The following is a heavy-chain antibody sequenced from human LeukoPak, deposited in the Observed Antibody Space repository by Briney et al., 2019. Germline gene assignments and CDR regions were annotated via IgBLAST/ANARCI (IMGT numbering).Heavy chain of an antibody. Sequence: GGSLRPSRGASGFTFSTYWIHWVRQAPGKGLVWVSQIKFDGSLASYADSVKGRFTISRDNAKNTLYLQMNSLGTEDTAVYYCVTGHYDSRIYFYLCGGGTLVTVSS. CDR2: IKFDGSLA. D-gene: IGHD3-16*01. J-gene: IGHJ2*01. CDR1: GFTFSTYW. V-gene: IGHV3-74*01. CDR3: VTGHYDSRIYFYL.